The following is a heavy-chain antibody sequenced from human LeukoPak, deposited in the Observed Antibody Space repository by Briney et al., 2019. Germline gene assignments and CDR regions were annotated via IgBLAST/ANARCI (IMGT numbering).Heavy chain of an antibody. CDR2: MNPNSGNT. V-gene: IGHV1-8*01. Sequence: ASVKVSCKASGYTFTSYDINWVRQATGQGLEWMGWMNPNSGNTGYAQKFQGRVTMTRNTSISTAYMELSSLRSEDTAVYYCARGRRMRCSSTSCYSLGYWGQGTLVTVSS. CDR1: GYTFTSYD. J-gene: IGHJ4*02. D-gene: IGHD2-2*02. CDR3: ARGRRMRCSSTSCYSLGY.